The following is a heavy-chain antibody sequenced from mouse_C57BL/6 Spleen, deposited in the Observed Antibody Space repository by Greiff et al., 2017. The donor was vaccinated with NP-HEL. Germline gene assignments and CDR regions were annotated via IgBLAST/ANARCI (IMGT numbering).Heavy chain of an antibody. V-gene: IGHV5-17*01. Sequence: DVKLVESGGGLVKPGGSLKLSCAASGFTFSDYGMHWVRQAPEKGLEWVAYISSGSSTIYYAATVKGRFTISRDNAKNTLFLQMTSLRYEDTAMYYCAIDYYGSSYTLFGVWGTGTTVTVS. CDR3: AIDYYGSSYTLFGV. D-gene: IGHD1-1*01. J-gene: IGHJ1*03. CDR1: GFTFSDYG. CDR2: ISSGSSTI.